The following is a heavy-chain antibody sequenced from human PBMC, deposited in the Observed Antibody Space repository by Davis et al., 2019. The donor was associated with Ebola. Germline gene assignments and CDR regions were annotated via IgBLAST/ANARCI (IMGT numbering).Heavy chain of an antibody. V-gene: IGHV4-31*03. J-gene: IGHJ5*02. CDR1: GGSISSGGYY. CDR3: ARDFVVVRRFDP. Sequence: MPSETLSLTCTVSGGSISSGGYYWSWIRQHPGKGLEWIGYIYYSGSTYYNPSLKSRVTISVDTSKNQFSLKLSSVTAADTAVYYCARDFVVVRRFDPWGQGTLVTVSS. D-gene: IGHD2-21*01. CDR2: IYYSGST.